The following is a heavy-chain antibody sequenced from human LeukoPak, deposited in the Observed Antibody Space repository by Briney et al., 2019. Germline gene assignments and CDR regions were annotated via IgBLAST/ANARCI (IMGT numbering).Heavy chain of an antibody. J-gene: IGHJ4*02. CDR1: GGSISNYY. CDR3: ARIRPNTSTWYFDY. V-gene: IGHV4-59*01. Sequence: SETLSLTCTVSGGSISNYYWTWIRQPPGKGLEWIGYIYYSGSTYYNPSLKSRVTISVDTSKNQLSPKVTSVTAADTAVYYCARIRPNTSTWYFDYWGQGTLVTVSS. CDR2: IYYSGST. D-gene: IGHD2-2*01.